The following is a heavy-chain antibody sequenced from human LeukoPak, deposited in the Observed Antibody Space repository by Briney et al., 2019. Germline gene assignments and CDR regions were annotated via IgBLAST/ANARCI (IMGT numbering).Heavy chain of an antibody. CDR3: AKQGDRYVAAAGSDYYFDY. CDR1: GYSISSGYY. Sequence: PSETLSLTCTVSGYSISSGYYWGWIRQPPGKGLEWIGSIYHSGSTYYNPSLKSRVTISVDTSKNQFSLKLSSVTAADTAVYYCAKQGDRYVAAAGSDYYFDYWGQGTLVTVSS. CDR2: IYHSGST. V-gene: IGHV4-38-2*02. J-gene: IGHJ4*02. D-gene: IGHD6-13*01.